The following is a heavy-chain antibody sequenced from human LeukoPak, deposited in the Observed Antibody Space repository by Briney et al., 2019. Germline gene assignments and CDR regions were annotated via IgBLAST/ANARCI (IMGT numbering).Heavy chain of an antibody. CDR3: ATRDGYNYGDY. J-gene: IGHJ4*02. D-gene: IGHD5-24*01. CDR2: IYYSGST. CDR1: GGSISSYY. V-gene: IGHV4-59*01. Sequence: SETLSLTCTVSGGSISSYYWSWIRQPPGKGLEWIGYIYYSGSTNYNPSLKSRVTISVDRSKNQFSLKLSSVTAEDTAVYYCATRDGYNYGDYWGQGTLVTVSS.